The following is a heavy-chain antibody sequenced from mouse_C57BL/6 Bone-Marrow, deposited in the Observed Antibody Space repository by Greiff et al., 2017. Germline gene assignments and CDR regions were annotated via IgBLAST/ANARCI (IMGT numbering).Heavy chain of an antibody. CDR1: GYTFTSYT. J-gene: IGHJ3*01. V-gene: IGHV1-4*01. Sequence: VQLQESGAELARPGASVKMSCKASGYTFTSYTMHWVKQRPGQGLEWIGYINPSSGYTKYNQKFKDKATLTADKSSSTAYMQLSSLTSEDSAVYYCARHLSEAYWGQGTLVTVSA. D-gene: IGHD2-3*01. CDR3: ARHLSEAY. CDR2: INPSSGYT.